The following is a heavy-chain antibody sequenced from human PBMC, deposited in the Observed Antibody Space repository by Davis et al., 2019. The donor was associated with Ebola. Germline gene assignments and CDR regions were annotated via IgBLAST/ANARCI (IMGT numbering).Heavy chain of an antibody. CDR3: ARDHFFAFDF. CDR2: ITKGSDAI. CDR1: GFVSSDFS. J-gene: IGHJ4*02. V-gene: IGHV3-48*02. Sequence: PAGSLTLSCAASGFVSSDFSMNWVRQAPGKGLEWITYITKGSDAIHYADSVKGRFTVSRDNAKNSVFLQMSSLRDEDSAVYYCARDHFFAFDFWSQGVHVSVSS. D-gene: IGHD3/OR15-3a*01.